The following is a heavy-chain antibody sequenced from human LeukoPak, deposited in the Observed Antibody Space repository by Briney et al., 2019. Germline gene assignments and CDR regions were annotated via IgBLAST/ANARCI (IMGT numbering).Heavy chain of an antibody. V-gene: IGHV1-18*01. CDR2: ISANNGNT. CDR3: ARVTSVGGSGSYYNWFDP. J-gene: IGHJ5*02. D-gene: IGHD3-10*01. Sequence: ASVKVSCKASGYTFTSYGISWVRQAPGQGLEWMGGISANNGNTNYAQKLQGRVTMTTDTSTSTAYLELRSLRSDDTAVYYCARVTSVGGSGSYYNWFDPWGQGTLVTVSS. CDR1: GYTFTSYG.